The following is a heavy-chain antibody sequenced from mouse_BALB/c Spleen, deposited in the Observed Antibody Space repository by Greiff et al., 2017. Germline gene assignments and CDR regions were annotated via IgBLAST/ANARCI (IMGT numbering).Heavy chain of an antibody. J-gene: IGHJ4*01. V-gene: IGHV5-9-4*01. D-gene: IGHD1-2*01. Sequence: EVQGVESGGGLVKPGGSLKLSCAASGFTFSSYAMSWVRQSPEKRLEWVAEISSGGSYTYYPDTVTGRFTISRDNAKNTLYLEMSSLRSEDTAMYYCARVYYGYRNAMDYWGQGTSVTVSS. CDR2: ISSGGSYT. CDR3: ARVYYGYRNAMDY. CDR1: GFTFSSYA.